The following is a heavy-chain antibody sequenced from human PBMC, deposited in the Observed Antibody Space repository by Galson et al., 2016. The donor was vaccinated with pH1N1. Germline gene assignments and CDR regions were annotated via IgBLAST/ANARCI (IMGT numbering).Heavy chain of an antibody. D-gene: IGHD5-12*01. CDR2: IYWNYDE. J-gene: IGHJ4*02. CDR1: GFSLTDLGVG. CDR3: AHTPALFNSGLFREAYYFDY. V-gene: IGHV2-5*01. Sequence: PALVKPTQTLTLTCTFSGFSLTDLGVGVGWIRQPPGKAPEWLALIYWNYDERYRPSLKSRLTLTKDTSKNQVALTLTNIDPVDTATYYCAHTPALFNSGLFREAYYFDYWGQGTLVTVSS.